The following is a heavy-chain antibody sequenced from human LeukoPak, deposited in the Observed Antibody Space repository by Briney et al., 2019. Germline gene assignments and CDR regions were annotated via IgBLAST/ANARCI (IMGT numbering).Heavy chain of an antibody. D-gene: IGHD5-12*01. J-gene: IGHJ4*02. Sequence: PSETLSLTCTVSGGSISSYYWSWIRQPPGKGLEWVGFIYYSGSTNYNPSLKSRVTISVDTSKKQFSLKLRSVTAADTAVYYCARVSGYDWESFYDYWGQGTLVTVSS. CDR2: IYYSGST. CDR1: GGSISSYY. V-gene: IGHV4-59*01. CDR3: ARVSGYDWESFYDY.